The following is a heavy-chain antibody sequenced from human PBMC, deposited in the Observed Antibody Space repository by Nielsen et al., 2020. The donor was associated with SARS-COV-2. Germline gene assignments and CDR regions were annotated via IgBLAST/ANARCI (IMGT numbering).Heavy chain of an antibody. CDR3: ARPSGSGWFQRDWYFDL. V-gene: IGHV3-49*03. J-gene: IGHJ2*01. D-gene: IGHD6-19*01. CDR1: GFTFGDYA. CDR2: IRSKAYGGTT. Sequence: GESLKISCTASGFTFGDYAMSWFRQAPGKGLEWVGFIRSKAYGGTTEYAASVKGRFTISRDDSKSIAYLQMNSLKTEDTAVYYCARPSGSGWFQRDWYFDLWGRGTLVTVSS.